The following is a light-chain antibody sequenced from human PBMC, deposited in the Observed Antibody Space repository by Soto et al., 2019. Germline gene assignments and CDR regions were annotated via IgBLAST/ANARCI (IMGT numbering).Light chain of an antibody. J-gene: IGKJ3*01. CDR1: QSLLHSNGYNY. CDR3: MPGLETPN. Sequence: DIVMTQSPLSLPVTPGEPASISCRSSQSLLHSNGYNYLDWYVQKPGQSPQLLIYLGSNRASGVPDRFSGSGSGTDFTLRISRVEAEDVGVYYCMPGLETPNFGPGTKVDIK. CDR2: LGS. V-gene: IGKV2-28*01.